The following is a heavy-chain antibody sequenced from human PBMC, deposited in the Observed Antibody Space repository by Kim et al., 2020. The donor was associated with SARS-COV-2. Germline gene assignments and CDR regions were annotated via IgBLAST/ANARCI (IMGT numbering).Heavy chain of an antibody. CDR2: ISGGGDTT. Sequence: GGSLRLSCLASGFTFSNHGMSWVRQAPGKGLEWVSGISGGGDTTSYADSVKGRFIISRDNSKNTLYLQMSSLRVEDTAIYFCANPRQPDFWGQGTLFTVS. V-gene: IGHV3-23*01. D-gene: IGHD6-13*01. CDR3: ANPRQPDF. J-gene: IGHJ4*02. CDR1: GFTFSNHG.